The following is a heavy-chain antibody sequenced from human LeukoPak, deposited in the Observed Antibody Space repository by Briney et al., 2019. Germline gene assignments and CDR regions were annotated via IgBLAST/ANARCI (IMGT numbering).Heavy chain of an antibody. CDR3: AREKYSGYGNYYYYMDV. D-gene: IGHD5-12*01. V-gene: IGHV1-69*06. CDR2: IIPIFGTT. Sequence: SVKVSCKASGGTFSNYAINWVRQAPGQGLEWMGGIIPIFGTTNYAQKFQGRVTITADKSASTAYMELSSLRSEDTAVYYCAREKYSGYGNYYYYMDVWGKGTTVTISS. J-gene: IGHJ6*03. CDR1: GGTFSNYA.